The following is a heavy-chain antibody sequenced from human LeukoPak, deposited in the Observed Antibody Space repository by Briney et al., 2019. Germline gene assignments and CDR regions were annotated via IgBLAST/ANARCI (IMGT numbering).Heavy chain of an antibody. D-gene: IGHD1-1*01. J-gene: IGHJ6*03. CDR3: ARGTSGTTAYYYYMDV. Sequence: GGTLRLSCAASGFTFSSYGMSWVRQAPGKGLEWVSIIYSGGRTYYADSVKGRFTISRDNSKNILYLQMNSLRAEDTAVYYCARGTSGTTAYYYYMDVWGKGTTVTISS. CDR2: IYSGGRT. V-gene: IGHV3-53*01. CDR1: GFTFSSYG.